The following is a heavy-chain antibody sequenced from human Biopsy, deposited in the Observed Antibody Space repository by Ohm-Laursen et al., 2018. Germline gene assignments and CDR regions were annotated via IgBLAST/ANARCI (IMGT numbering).Heavy chain of an antibody. J-gene: IGHJ5*02. CDR3: ARDDDTTGHYMILNH. D-gene: IGHD3-9*01. CDR1: GFAFSYYG. Sequence: SLRLSCTASGFAFSYYGLHWYRHAPGKGLQWVAVMWSDGINKNYADSVKGRFTVSRDNSNNVLYLQMSSLRAEDSAVYYCARDDDTTGHYMILNHWGQGTLVTVSS. CDR2: MWSDGINK. V-gene: IGHV3-33*01.